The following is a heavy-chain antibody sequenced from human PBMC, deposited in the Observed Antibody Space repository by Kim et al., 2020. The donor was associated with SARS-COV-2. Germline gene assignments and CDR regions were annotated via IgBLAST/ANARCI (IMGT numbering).Heavy chain of an antibody. CDR2: FVSVFGRS. Sequence: AVKVSCKASGCTFSTYYITGLRQAPGQGLECMGGFVSVFGRSTYAQKFKGGVVIAVDKSMQTAYVEMSSLKPEDTAVYYCARAPQYW. V-gene: IGHV1-69*06. CDR1: GCTFSTYY. J-gene: IGHJ4*01. CDR3: ARAPQY.